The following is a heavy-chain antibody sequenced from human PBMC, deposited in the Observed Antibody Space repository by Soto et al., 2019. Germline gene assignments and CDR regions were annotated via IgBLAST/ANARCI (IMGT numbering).Heavy chain of an antibody. CDR1: GGSISSSSYY. CDR3: AAYSGSYLHVAFDI. CDR2: IYYDGNT. J-gene: IGHJ3*02. V-gene: IGHV4-39*01. D-gene: IGHD1-26*01. Sequence: SETLSLTCTVSGGSISSSSYYWGWIRQPPGKGQESIGNIYYDGNTYYNPSLKSRVNIFVDTSKNQLSLKLSSVTAADTAVYYCAAYSGSYLHVAFDIWGQGTMVT.